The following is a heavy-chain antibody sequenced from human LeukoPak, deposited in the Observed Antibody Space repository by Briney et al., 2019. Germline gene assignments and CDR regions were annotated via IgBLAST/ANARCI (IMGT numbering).Heavy chain of an antibody. J-gene: IGHJ6*02. CDR3: ANSGYSSSWSNYYYDMDV. V-gene: IGHV3-23*01. D-gene: IGHD6-13*01. Sequence: GGSLRLSCAASGFIFNNYAMSWVRQAPGKGLEWVSTISGSGGDTKYADSVKGRFTVSRDNSKNTLFLQMNSLGAEDTAVYYCANSGYSSSWSNYYYDMDVWGQGTTVTVSS. CDR1: GFIFNNYA. CDR2: ISGSGGDT.